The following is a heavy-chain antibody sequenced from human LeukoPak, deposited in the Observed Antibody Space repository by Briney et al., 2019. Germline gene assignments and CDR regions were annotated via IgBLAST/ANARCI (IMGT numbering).Heavy chain of an antibody. D-gene: IGHD3-3*01. J-gene: IGHJ5*02. CDR1: GYTFTSYG. V-gene: IGHV1-18*01. CDR2: ISAYNGNT. CDR3: AREYAHYDFWSGYYTTGGFDP. Sequence: GASVKVSCKASGYTFTSYGISWVRQAPGQGLEWMRWISAYNGNTNYAQKLQGRVTMTTDTSTSTAYMELRSLRSDDTAVYYCAREYAHYDFWSGYYTTGGFDPWGQGTLVTVSS.